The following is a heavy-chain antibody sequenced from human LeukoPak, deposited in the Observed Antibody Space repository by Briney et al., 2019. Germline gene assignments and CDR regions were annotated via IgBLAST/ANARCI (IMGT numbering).Heavy chain of an antibody. CDR2: INHSGTT. V-gene: IGHV4-34*01. J-gene: IGHJ2*01. CDR3: VIATTVVRRFFGL. D-gene: IGHD4-23*01. Sequence: SETLSLTCAVYGGSFSAYYWSWIRQSPGEGLEWSGEINHSGTTNYNPSLKSRVTISIDTSKNQFSLKLSSVTAADTAMYYCVIATTVVRRFFGLWGRGTLIIVSS. CDR1: GGSFSAYY.